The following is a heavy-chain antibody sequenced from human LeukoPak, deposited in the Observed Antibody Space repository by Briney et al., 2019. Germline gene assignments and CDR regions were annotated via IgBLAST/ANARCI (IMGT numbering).Heavy chain of an antibody. J-gene: IGHJ4*02. CDR1: EFTVSSYG. D-gene: IGHD2-15*01. CDR2: ISYDGSNK. V-gene: IGHV3-30*18. Sequence: GGSLRLSCEASEFTVSSYGMHWVRQAPGKGLEWVAVISYDGSNKYYADSVKGRFTISRDNSKNTLYLQMNSLRAEDTAVYYCAKAQPRKGYCSGGSCYDFDYWGQGPLVTVSS. CDR3: AKAQPRKGYCSGGSCYDFDY.